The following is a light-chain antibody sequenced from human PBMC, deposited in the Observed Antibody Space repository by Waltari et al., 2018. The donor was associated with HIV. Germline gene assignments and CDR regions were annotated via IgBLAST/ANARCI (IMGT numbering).Light chain of an antibody. CDR1: QTISSTH. CDR3: QQYIGSPRT. Sequence: EIALTQSPGTLSLSPGDSATLSCRASQTISSTHLAWYQQKPGQAPRLLLYGASSRATGIPDRFSGSGSGTDFTLTISSLEPEDCAVYYCQQYIGSPRTFGQGTKVELK. J-gene: IGKJ1*01. CDR2: GAS. V-gene: IGKV3-20*01.